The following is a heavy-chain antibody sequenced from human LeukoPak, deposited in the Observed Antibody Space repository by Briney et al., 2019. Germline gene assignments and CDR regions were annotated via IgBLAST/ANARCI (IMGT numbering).Heavy chain of an antibody. Sequence: PGGSLRLSCAASGFTFSSYGMHWVRRAPGKGLEWVAFIRYDGSNKYYADSVKGRFTISRDNSKNTLYLQMNSLRAEDTAVYYCAKDVAARPPNYYYYMDVWGKGTTVTVSS. CDR1: GFTFSSYG. V-gene: IGHV3-30*02. CDR2: IRYDGSNK. CDR3: AKDVAARPPNYYYYMDV. J-gene: IGHJ6*03. D-gene: IGHD6-6*01.